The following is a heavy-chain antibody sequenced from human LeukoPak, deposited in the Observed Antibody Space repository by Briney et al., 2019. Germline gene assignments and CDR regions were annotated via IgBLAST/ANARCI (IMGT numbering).Heavy chain of an antibody. D-gene: IGHD3-3*02. V-gene: IGHV3-15*01. CDR1: GFTFINAW. Sequence: AGGSLRLSCAASGFTFINAWMSWVRQAPGKGLEWVGRIKSKTDGGTTDYGAPVKGRFTISRDDSKNTLYLQMNSLKTEDTAVYYCTTDLPFSKDYWGQGTLVTVSS. J-gene: IGHJ4*02. CDR2: IKSKTDGGTT. CDR3: TTDLPFSKDY.